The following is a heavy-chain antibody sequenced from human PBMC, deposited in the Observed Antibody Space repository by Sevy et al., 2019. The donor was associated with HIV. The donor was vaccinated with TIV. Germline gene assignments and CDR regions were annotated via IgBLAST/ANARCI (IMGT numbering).Heavy chain of an antibody. CDR3: ATAPGYYDSAPFDY. CDR2: IKSKIDGETT. J-gene: IGHJ4*02. V-gene: IGHV3-15*01. D-gene: IGHD3-22*01. Sequence: GGSLRLSCAVSGFTFNNAWMNWVRQAPGTGLQWVGLIKSKIDGETTDYAAPVKGRFTISRDDSKNTLYLHMNSLKIEDTAVYYCATAPGYYDSAPFDYWGPGTLVTVSS. CDR1: GFTFNNAW.